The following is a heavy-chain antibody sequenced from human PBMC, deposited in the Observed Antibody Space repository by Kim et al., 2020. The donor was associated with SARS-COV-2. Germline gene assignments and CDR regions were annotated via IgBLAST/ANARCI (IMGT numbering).Heavy chain of an antibody. CDR1: GYTFTSYD. J-gene: IGHJ6*02. CDR2: MNPNSGNT. D-gene: IGHD3-10*01. CDR3: ARPGLGYYYGSGAYYYYGMDV. V-gene: IGHV1-8*01. Sequence: ASVKVSCKASGYTFTSYDINWVRQATGQGLEWMGWMNPNSGNTGYAQKFQGRVTMTRNTSISTAYMELSSLRSEDTAVYYCARPGLGYYYGSGAYYYYGMDVWGQGTTVTVSS.